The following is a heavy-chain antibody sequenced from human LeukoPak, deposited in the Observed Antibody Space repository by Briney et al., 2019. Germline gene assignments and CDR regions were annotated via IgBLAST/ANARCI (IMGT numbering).Heavy chain of an antibody. CDR2: IYSGGST. J-gene: IGHJ6*02. CDR3: ARDEKETYYDFWSGTYYYYGMDV. D-gene: IGHD3-3*01. V-gene: IGHV3-53*01. Sequence: GGSLRLSCAASGFSVSSNYMSWVRQAPGKGLEWVSVIYSGGSTYYADSVKGRFTISRDNAKNTLYLQMNSLRAEDTAVYYCARDEKETYYDFWSGTYYYYGMDVWGQGTTVTVSS. CDR1: GFSVSSNY.